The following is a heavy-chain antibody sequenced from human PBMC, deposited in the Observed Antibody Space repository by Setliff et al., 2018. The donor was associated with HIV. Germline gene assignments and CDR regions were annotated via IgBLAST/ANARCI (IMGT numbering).Heavy chain of an antibody. CDR3: ARDRGYPDSFNI. D-gene: IGHD3-10*01. CDR2: INSDGSII. CDR1: GFTFNKAW. J-gene: IGHJ3*02. Sequence: GGSLRLSCAASGFTFNKAWMNWVRQAPGEGLEWVSYINSDGSIITYGESVKGRFTISRDNAKNTLYLQMNSLRAEDTAVYYCARDRGYPDSFNIWGQGTVVTVSS. V-gene: IGHV3-74*01.